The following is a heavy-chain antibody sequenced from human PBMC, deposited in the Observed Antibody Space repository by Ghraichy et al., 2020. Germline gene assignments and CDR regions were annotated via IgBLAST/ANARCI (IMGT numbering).Heavy chain of an antibody. Sequence: SETLSLTCAVYGGSFSGYYWSWIRQPPGKGLEWIGEINHSGSTNYNPSLKSRVTISVDTSKNQFSLKLSSVTAADTAVYYCAPLVGYTFGYWGQGTLVTVSS. CDR2: INHSGST. CDR1: GGSFSGYY. CDR3: APLVGYTFGY. V-gene: IGHV4-34*01. J-gene: IGHJ4*02. D-gene: IGHD5-18*01.